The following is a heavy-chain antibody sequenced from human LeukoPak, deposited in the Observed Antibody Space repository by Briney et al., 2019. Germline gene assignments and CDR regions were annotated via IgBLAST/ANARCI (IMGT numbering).Heavy chain of an antibody. CDR1: GFPFSLYT. CDR3: ARYGYSSGYSGNGAFDI. D-gene: IGHD3-22*01. V-gene: IGHV3-21*01. CDR2: ITSSSSHI. Sequence: GGSLRLSCAASGFPFSLYTMNWVRQAPGKGLESVSSITSSSSHIYYGDSVKGRFTISRDNAKNSLYLQMNSLRVADAAVYYCARYGYSSGYSGNGAFDIWGPGTMVTVSS. J-gene: IGHJ3*02.